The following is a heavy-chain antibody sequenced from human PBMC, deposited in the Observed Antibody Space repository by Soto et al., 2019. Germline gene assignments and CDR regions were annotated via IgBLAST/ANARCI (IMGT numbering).Heavy chain of an antibody. D-gene: IGHD3-22*01. J-gene: IGHJ4*02. CDR1: GDSIGTGGYY. CDR3: ATNHDDISGRTPLLFDS. CDR2: IHYSGNT. V-gene: IGHV4-31*03. Sequence: QVQLQESGPGLVKPSQTLSLTCTVSGDSIGTGGYYWDLIRQHPGKGPEWIGYIHYSGNTYYNPSLKSRLTISLDTSKNQFSLHLSSGTAADTAVYYCATNHDDISGRTPLLFDSWGQGTLVTVSS.